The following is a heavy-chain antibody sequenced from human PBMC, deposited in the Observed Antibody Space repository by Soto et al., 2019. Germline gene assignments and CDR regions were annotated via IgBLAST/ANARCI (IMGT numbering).Heavy chain of an antibody. Sequence: PGESLKISCKGSGYSFAGYWITWVRQKPGKGLGWMGRIDPSDSQTYYSPSFRGHVTISVTKSITTVFLQWGSLRASDTAMYYCARQIYDSDTGPNFQYYFDSWGQGTPVTVSS. V-gene: IGHV5-10-1*01. CDR2: IDPSDSQT. CDR1: GYSFAGYW. J-gene: IGHJ4*02. D-gene: IGHD3-22*01. CDR3: ARQIYDSDTGPNFQYYFDS.